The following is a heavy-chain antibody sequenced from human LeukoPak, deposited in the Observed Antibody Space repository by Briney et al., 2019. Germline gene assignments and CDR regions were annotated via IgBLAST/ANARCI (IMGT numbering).Heavy chain of an antibody. CDR3: ARQAFCSGSSCNPSDY. CDR1: GGSISSGF. Sequence: PSETLSLTCTVSGGSISSGFWSWIRQPPGKGLEWIGYIYYSGSTNYNPSLKSRVTISIDTSKSQFSLKLSSVTAADTAVYYCARQAFCSGSSCNPSDYWGQGTLVTVSS. V-gene: IGHV4-59*08. J-gene: IGHJ4*02. D-gene: IGHD2-15*01. CDR2: IYYSGST.